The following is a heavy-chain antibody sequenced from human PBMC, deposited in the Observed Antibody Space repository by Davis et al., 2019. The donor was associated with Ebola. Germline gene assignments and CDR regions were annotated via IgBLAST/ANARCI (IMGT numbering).Heavy chain of an antibody. CDR3: TSSYAGSSGDY. CDR2: ISSSGSTI. CDR1: GFTFSDYY. Sequence: GESLKISCAASGFTFSDYYMSWIRQAPGKGLEWVSYISSSGSTIYYADSVKGRFTISRDNAKNSLYLQMNSLRAEDTAVYYCTSSYAGSSGDYWGQGTLVTVSS. D-gene: IGHD6-6*01. V-gene: IGHV3-11*04. J-gene: IGHJ4*02.